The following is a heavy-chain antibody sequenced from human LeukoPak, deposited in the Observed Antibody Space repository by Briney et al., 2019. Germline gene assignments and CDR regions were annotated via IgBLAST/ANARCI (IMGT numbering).Heavy chain of an antibody. J-gene: IGHJ4*02. CDR3: VRTPPNWGFDY. Sequence: ASVKVSCKASGYTFTTHDINWVRQATGQGLEWLGWMSPNSGDTGYAQKFQGRVTMTSDSSISTAYMELSSLRSEDTAIYYCVRTPPNWGFDYWGQGTLDTVSS. D-gene: IGHD7-27*01. V-gene: IGHV1-8*01. CDR2: MSPNSGDT. CDR1: GYTFTTHD.